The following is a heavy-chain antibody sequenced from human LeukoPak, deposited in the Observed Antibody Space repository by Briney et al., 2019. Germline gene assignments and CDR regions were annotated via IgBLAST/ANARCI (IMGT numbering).Heavy chain of an antibody. CDR2: ISSSSSSYI. CDR3: AREVVVPAAARHYYYYYMDV. D-gene: IGHD2-2*01. J-gene: IGHJ6*03. CDR1: GFTFSSYS. V-gene: IGHV3-21*01. Sequence: PGGSLRLSCAASGFTFSSYSMNWVRQAPGKGLEWVSSISSSSSSYIYYADSVKGRFTISRDNAKNSLYLQMNSLRAEDTAVYYCAREVVVPAAARHYYYYYMDVWGKGTTVTVSS.